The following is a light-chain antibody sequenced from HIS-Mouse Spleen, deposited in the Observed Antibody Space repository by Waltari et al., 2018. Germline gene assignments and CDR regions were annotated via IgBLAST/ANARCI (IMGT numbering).Light chain of an antibody. CDR2: GAS. CDR1: QSVSSN. V-gene: IGKV3-15*01. CDR3: QQYNNWPWT. Sequence: EIVMTQSPATPSVSPGERATLSCRASQSVSSNLAWYQQKPGQAPRLLIYGASTGATGIPARFSGRGSGTEFTLTISSMQSEDFAVYYCQQYNNWPWTFGQGTKVEIK. J-gene: IGKJ1*01.